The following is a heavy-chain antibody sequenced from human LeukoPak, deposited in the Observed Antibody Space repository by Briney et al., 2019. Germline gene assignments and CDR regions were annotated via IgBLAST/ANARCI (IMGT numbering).Heavy chain of an antibody. Sequence: PGGSLRLSCTASGFTFGDYAMSWFRQAPGKGLEWVGSIRSKTYGGSTEYAASVKARFTISRDDSKNTLYLQMNSLKTEDTAVYYCTTDEGIVMIGSWGQGTLVTVSS. CDR3: TTDEGIVMIGS. D-gene: IGHD3-22*01. CDR2: IRSKTYGGST. CDR1: GFTFGDYA. J-gene: IGHJ5*02. V-gene: IGHV3-49*03.